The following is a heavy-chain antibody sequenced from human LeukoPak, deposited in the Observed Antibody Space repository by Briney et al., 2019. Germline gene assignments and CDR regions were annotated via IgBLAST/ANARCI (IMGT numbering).Heavy chain of an antibody. V-gene: IGHV3-21*01. D-gene: IGHD3-9*01. CDR3: ASVMEVGIWLFDY. Sequence: GGSLRLSCAASGFTFITYSMNWVRQAPGKGLEWVSSISSSGNSMYYADSVKGRFTISRDNAKNSLYLQMHSLRAEDTAVYYCASVMEVGIWLFDYWGQGTLVTVSS. CDR2: ISSSGNSM. J-gene: IGHJ4*02. CDR1: GFTFITYS.